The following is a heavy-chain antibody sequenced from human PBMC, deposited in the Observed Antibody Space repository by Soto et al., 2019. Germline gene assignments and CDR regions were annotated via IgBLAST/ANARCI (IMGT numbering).Heavy chain of an antibody. CDR2: INHSGST. V-gene: IGHV4-34*01. CDR3: ARSGIAVAGTKAEYFQH. CDR1: GGSFSGYY. J-gene: IGHJ1*01. Sequence: SETLSLTCAVYGGSFSGYYWGWIRQPPGKGLEWIGEINHSGSTNYNPSLKSRVTISVDTSKNQFSLKLSSVTAADTAVYYCARSGIAVAGTKAEYFQHWGQGTLVTVSS. D-gene: IGHD6-19*01.